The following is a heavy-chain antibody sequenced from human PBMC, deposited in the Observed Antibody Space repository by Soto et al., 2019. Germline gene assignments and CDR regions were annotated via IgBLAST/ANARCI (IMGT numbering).Heavy chain of an antibody. CDR2: INHSGST. Sequence: SETLSLTCAFYGGSFSGYYWSWIRQPPGKGLEWIGEINHSGSTNYNPSLKSRVTMIRDTSISTVYMELRNLKSDDTAVYSCAIQDGGVVYWGQGTLVTVSS. J-gene: IGHJ4*02. CDR1: GGSFSGYY. CDR3: AIQDGGVVY. D-gene: IGHD3-16*01. V-gene: IGHV4-34*10.